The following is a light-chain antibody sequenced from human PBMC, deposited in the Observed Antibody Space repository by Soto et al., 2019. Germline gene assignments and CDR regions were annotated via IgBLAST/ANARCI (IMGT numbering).Light chain of an antibody. J-gene: IGKJ5*01. V-gene: IGKV3-20*01. CDR3: QQYGGFPIT. CDR1: QSVSGRY. CDR2: GAS. Sequence: EIGLTQSPGTLSLSPEESATLSCRASQSVSGRYLAWYQQKPGQAPRLLIYGASSRATGIPDRFSGGGSGTDFTLTISRLEPGDFAVYFCQQYGGFPITFGQGTLLEIK.